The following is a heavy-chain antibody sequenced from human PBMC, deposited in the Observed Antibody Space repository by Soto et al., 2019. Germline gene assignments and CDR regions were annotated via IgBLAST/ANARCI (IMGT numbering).Heavy chain of an antibody. D-gene: IGHD6-19*01. CDR3: ARDQGRTVTRGDWFHP. J-gene: IGHJ5*02. Sequence: QVQLVESGGGVVQPGRSLRLSCAASGCMFSTYAMHWVRQAPGKGLEWVAVISYDGSDIYYGDSGKGRFTISRDNSRKPLVMEMNSLQTEDTGGFYCARDQGRTVTRGDWFHPWGQGPLVTVSS. CDR2: ISYDGSDI. CDR1: GCMFSTYA. V-gene: IGHV3-30-3*01.